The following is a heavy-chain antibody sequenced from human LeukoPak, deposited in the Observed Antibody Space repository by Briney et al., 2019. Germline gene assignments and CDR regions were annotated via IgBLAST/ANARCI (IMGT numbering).Heavy chain of an antibody. D-gene: IGHD5-24*01. J-gene: IGHJ4*02. CDR3: ARHMRDGYNSGGFDY. CDR2: IYYSGST. Sequence: SETLSLTCTVSGGSISSYYWSWIRQPPGKGLEWIGYIYYSGSTNYNPSPKSRVTISVDTSKNQFSLKLSSVTAADTAVYYCARHMRDGYNSGGFDYWGQGTLVTVSS. CDR1: GGSISSYY. V-gene: IGHV4-59*08.